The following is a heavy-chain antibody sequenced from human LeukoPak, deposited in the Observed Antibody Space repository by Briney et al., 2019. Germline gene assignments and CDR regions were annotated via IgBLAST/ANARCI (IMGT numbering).Heavy chain of an antibody. CDR3: ARAAVTTSRYFQH. D-gene: IGHD4-17*01. Sequence: ASETLSLTCAVYGGSFSGYYWSCIRQPPGKGLEWIGYIYYSGSTNYNPSLKSRVTISVDTSKNQFSLKLSSVTAADTAVYYCARAAVTTSRYFQHWGQGTLVTVSS. V-gene: IGHV4-59*01. CDR2: IYYSGST. CDR1: GGSFSGYY. J-gene: IGHJ1*01.